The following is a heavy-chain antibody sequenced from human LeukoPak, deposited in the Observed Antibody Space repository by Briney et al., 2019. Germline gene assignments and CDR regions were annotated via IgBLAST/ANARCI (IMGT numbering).Heavy chain of an antibody. Sequence: SETLSLTCAVSGGPLTSYYWSWIRQPPGKGLEWIGYIYHSGSTYYNPSLKSRVTISVDRSKNQFSLKLSSVTAADTAVYYCARGSRVTASTYYGMDVWGQGTTVTVSS. V-gene: IGHV4-59*12. D-gene: IGHD2-21*02. CDR2: IYHSGST. CDR1: GGPLTSYY. J-gene: IGHJ6*02. CDR3: ARGSRVTASTYYGMDV.